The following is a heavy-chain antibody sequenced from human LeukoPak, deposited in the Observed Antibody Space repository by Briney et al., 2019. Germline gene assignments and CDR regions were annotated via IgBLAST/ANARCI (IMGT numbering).Heavy chain of an antibody. CDR3: GRDRASGVIVANRYFDL. CDR2: IYYSGST. CDR1: GGSVSSGGYH. Sequence: SETLSLTCTVSGGSVSSGGYHWSWIRQHPGKGLEWIGYIYYSGSTYYNPSLKSRVTISVDTSKNQFSLKLSSVTAAATAVYYCGRDRASGVIVANRYFDLWGRGTLVTVSS. V-gene: IGHV4-31*03. D-gene: IGHD2/OR15-2a*01. J-gene: IGHJ2*01.